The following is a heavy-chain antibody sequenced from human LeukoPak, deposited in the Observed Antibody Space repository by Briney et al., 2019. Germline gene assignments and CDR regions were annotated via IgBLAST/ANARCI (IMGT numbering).Heavy chain of an antibody. Sequence: ASVKVSCKASGYTFTSYGISWVRQAPGQGLEWMGWISAYNGNTNYAQKLQGRVTMTTDTSTSTAYMELRSLRSDDTAVYYCARDYYDSSGYYYGGDWFDPWGQGTLVTVSS. V-gene: IGHV1-18*01. CDR2: ISAYNGNT. J-gene: IGHJ5*02. CDR1: GYTFTSYG. CDR3: ARDYYDSSGYYYGGDWFDP. D-gene: IGHD3-22*01.